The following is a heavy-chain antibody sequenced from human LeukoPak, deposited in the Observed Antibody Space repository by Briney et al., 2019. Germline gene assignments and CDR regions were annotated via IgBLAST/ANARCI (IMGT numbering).Heavy chain of an antibody. CDR2: IDPSDSYI. CDR1: GYSFTSYW. V-gene: IGHV5-10-1*01. Sequence: PGESLKISCKGSGYSFTSYWINWVRQMPGKGLEWMGRIDPSDSYINYDPSFQGRITISTDTSTSTAYLQWNSLQASDTAMYYCARRRGQAAGGNVDYWGQGTLVTVSS. J-gene: IGHJ4*02. CDR3: ARRRGQAAGGNVDY. D-gene: IGHD6-13*01.